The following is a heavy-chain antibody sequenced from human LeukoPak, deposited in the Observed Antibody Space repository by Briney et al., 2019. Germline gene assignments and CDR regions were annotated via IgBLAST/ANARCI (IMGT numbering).Heavy chain of an antibody. Sequence: GGSLRLSCAASGFSFNSFAMSWVRQAPGKGLEWVSGISASGATTYYADSVEGRFTISRDNSKNTLYLQMSSLRVEDTAMYYCVRDNNGDYWGQGTLVTVSS. CDR3: VRDNNGDY. CDR2: ISASGATT. J-gene: IGHJ4*02. V-gene: IGHV3-23*01. D-gene: IGHD1/OR15-1a*01. CDR1: GFSFNSFA.